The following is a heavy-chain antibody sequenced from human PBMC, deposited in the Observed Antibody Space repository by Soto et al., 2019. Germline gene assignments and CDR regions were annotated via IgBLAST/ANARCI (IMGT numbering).Heavy chain of an antibody. D-gene: IGHD5-12*01. J-gene: IGHJ6*02. CDR1: GGSISSGGYY. CDR3: AASCVACGGFNYYGMDV. Sequence: QVQLQESGPGLVKPSQTLSFTCTVSGGSISSGGYYWSWIRQHQGKGLEWIGYIYYSGSTYYNPSLKSRVTISVDTSKNQFSLKLSSVTAADTAVYYCAASCVACGGFNYYGMDVWGQGTTVTVSS. CDR2: IYYSGST. V-gene: IGHV4-31*03.